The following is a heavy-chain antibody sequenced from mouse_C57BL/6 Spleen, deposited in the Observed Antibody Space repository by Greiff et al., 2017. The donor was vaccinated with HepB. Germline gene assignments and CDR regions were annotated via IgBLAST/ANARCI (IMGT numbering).Heavy chain of an antibody. V-gene: IGHV1-74*01. Sequence: QVQLQQPGAELVKPGASVKVSCKASGYTFTSYWMHWVKQKPGQGLEWIGRIHPSDSDTNYNQKFKGKATLTVDKSSSTAYMQLSSLTSEDSAVYYCAIRYYGSSYPYYFDYWGQGTTLTVSS. CDR3: AIRYYGSSYPYYFDY. CDR1: GYTFTSYW. D-gene: IGHD1-1*01. CDR2: IHPSDSDT. J-gene: IGHJ2*01.